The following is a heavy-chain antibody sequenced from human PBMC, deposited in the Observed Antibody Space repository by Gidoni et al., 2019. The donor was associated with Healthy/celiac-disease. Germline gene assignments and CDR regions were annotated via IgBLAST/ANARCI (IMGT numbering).Heavy chain of an antibody. CDR3: ASERPAFDY. J-gene: IGHJ4*02. Sequence: QLQLQESGPGLVKPSETLSLTCTVSGGSISSSSYYWVWIRQPPGKGLEWIGSIYYSGSTYYNPSLKSRVTISVDTSKNQFSLKLSSVTAADTAVYYCASERPAFDYWGQGTLVTVSS. CDR2: IYYSGST. CDR1: GGSISSSSYY. D-gene: IGHD1-1*01. V-gene: IGHV4-39*01.